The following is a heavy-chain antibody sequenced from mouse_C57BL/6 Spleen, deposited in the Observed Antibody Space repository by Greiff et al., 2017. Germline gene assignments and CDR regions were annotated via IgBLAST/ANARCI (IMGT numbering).Heavy chain of an antibody. J-gene: IGHJ4*01. Sequence: VKLQESGPGLVQPSQSLSITCTVSGFSLTSYGVHWVRQSPGKGLEWLGVIWSGGSTDYNAAFISRLSISKDNSKSQVFFEMNSLQADDTAIYYCGRRGDYGSSYGAMDYWGQGTSVTVSS. CDR2: IWSGGST. CDR1: GFSLTSYG. V-gene: IGHV2-2*01. D-gene: IGHD1-1*01. CDR3: GRRGDYGSSYGAMDY.